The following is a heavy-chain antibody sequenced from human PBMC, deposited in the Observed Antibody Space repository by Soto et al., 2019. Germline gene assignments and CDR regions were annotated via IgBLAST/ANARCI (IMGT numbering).Heavy chain of an antibody. CDR1: GFTFSSYA. CDR3: ARDLRPGYSSGYLDY. D-gene: IGHD6-19*01. CDR2: ISYDGSNK. J-gene: IGHJ4*02. V-gene: IGHV3-30-3*01. Sequence: QVQLVESGGGVVQPGRSLRLSCAASGFTFSSYAMHWVRQAPGKGLEWVAVISYDGSNKYYADSVKGRFTISRDNSKNTLYLQMNSLRAEDKAVYYCARDLRPGYSSGYLDYWGQGTLVTVSS.